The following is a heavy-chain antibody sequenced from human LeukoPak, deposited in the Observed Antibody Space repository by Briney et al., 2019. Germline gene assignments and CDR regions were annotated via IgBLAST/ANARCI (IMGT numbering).Heavy chain of an antibody. Sequence: GGSLRLSCAASGFTFSAYGLHWVRQTPRKGLEWVAIISDDGSHKYYADSVKGRFTISRDNSKNTLYLQMSSLRAEDTAVYYCANVDAGDYWGQGTLVTVSS. CDR2: ISDDGSHK. CDR1: GFTFSAYG. D-gene: IGHD5-12*01. J-gene: IGHJ4*02. V-gene: IGHV3-30*18. CDR3: ANVDAGDY.